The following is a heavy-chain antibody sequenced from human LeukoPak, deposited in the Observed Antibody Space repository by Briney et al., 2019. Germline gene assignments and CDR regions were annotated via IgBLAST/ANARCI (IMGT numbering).Heavy chain of an antibody. D-gene: IGHD5-12*01. J-gene: IGHJ6*03. Sequence: GESLRLSCAASGVSFRSYEMNWVRQAPGKGLEWVSYIGSTTNSIYYADTVKGGFTTSRDNATKSLHLQMNSLRAEDTAVYYCAGDEYSGLYYYMDVWGKGTTVTVSS. CDR2: IGSTTNSI. CDR1: GVSFRSYE. V-gene: IGHV3-48*03. CDR3: AGDEYSGLYYYMDV.